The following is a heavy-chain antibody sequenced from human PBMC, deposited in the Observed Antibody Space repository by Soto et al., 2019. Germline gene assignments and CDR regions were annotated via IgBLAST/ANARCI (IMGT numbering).Heavy chain of an antibody. CDR2: IYYSGST. Sequence: SETLSLTCTVSGGSISSYYWSWIRQPPGKGLEWIGYIYYSGSTNYNPSLKSRVTISVDTSKNQFSLKLSSVTAADTAVYYCAAYYYYMDVWGEGTTVTVSS. J-gene: IGHJ6*03. CDR3: AAYYYYMDV. V-gene: IGHV4-59*01. CDR1: GGSISSYY.